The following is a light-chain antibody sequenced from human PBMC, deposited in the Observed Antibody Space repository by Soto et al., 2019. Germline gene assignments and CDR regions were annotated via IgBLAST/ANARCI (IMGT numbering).Light chain of an antibody. J-gene: IGLJ1*01. CDR1: ISDIGDYDY. CDR3: SSYAGSSTYV. CDR2: EVN. V-gene: IGLV2-8*01. Sequence: QSVLTQPPSASGSPGQSVTISCTGTISDIGDYDYVSWYQQHPDKAPKLIIYEVNKRPSGVPDRFSGSKSGNTASLTVSGLQADDEAVYHCSSYAGSSTYVFGTGTKVTVL.